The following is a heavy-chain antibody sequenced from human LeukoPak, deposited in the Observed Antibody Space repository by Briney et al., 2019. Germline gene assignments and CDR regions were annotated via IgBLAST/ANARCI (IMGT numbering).Heavy chain of an antibody. J-gene: IGHJ4*02. CDR1: GGSISSSSYY. Sequence: KASETLSLTCTVSGGSISSSSYYWGWIRQPPGKGLEWIGSIYYSGSTYYNPSLKSRVTISVDTSKNQFSLKLSSVTAADTAVYYCARDDSSGYYVFDYWGQGTLVTVSS. V-gene: IGHV4-39*07. D-gene: IGHD3-22*01. CDR2: IYYSGST. CDR3: ARDDSSGYYVFDY.